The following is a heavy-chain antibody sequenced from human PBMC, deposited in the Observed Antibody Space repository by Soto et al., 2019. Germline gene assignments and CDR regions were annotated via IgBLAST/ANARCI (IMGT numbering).Heavy chain of an antibody. Sequence: PENLPLTCGVSGYIISTGCYRGWIRQLQTKGLEWIGSIYHSGSTYYNPSLKSRVTISVDTSKNQFSLKLSSVTAADTAVYYCAREYYYDSSGYPPFDYWGQGTLVTVS. V-gene: IGHV4-38-2*02. D-gene: IGHD3-22*01. CDR2: IYHSGST. J-gene: IGHJ4*02. CDR3: AREYYYDSSGYPPFDY. CDR1: GYIISTGCY.